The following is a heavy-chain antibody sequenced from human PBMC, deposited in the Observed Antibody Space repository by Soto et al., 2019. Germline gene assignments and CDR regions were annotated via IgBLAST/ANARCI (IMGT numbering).Heavy chain of an antibody. V-gene: IGHV4-31*03. Sequence: QVQLQESGPGLVKPSQTLSLTCTVSGGSISSGEYYCTWIRQHPGKGLEWIGFISYSGRTEYNPSFKSRFTTSIDTSTNQFSLNLSSVTAADTAVYYCARDSPSYSSSPYNGRDVWGPGTKVTVSS. CDR2: ISYSGRT. J-gene: IGHJ6*02. CDR3: ARDSPSYSSSPYNGRDV. D-gene: IGHD6-6*01. CDR1: GGSISSGEYY.